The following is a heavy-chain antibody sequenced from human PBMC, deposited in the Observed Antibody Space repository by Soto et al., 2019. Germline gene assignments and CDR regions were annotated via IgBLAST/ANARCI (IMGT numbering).Heavy chain of an antibody. CDR2: ISSSGSTI. D-gene: IGHD4-17*01. CDR1: GFTFTSYE. CDR3: ARAPGDYGGNRGRGDAFDI. J-gene: IGHJ3*02. Sequence: EVQLVESGGGLVQPGGSLRLSCAASGFTFTSYEMNWVRQAPGKGLEWVSYISSSGSTIYYADSVKGRFTISRDNAKNSLYLQMNSLRAEDTAVYYCARAPGDYGGNRGRGDAFDIWGQGTMVTVSS. V-gene: IGHV3-48*03.